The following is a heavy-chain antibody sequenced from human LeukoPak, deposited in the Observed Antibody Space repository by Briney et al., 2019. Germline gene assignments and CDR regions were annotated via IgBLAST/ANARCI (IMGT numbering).Heavy chain of an antibody. V-gene: IGHV1-2*02. CDR1: GYTFSGYY. J-gene: IGHJ4*02. CDR2: INPNSGT. Sequence: ASVKVSCKASGYTFSGYYIHWVRQGPGQGLEWMGWINPNSGTNYAQNFQGRVTMTRDTSISTAYMELSRLRSDDTAVYYCAREEQHQRGRHFEYLGQGTLVTVSS. D-gene: IGHD6-13*01. CDR3: AREEQHQRGRHFEY.